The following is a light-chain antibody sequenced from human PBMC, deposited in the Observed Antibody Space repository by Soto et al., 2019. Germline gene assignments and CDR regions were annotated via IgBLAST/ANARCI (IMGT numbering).Light chain of an antibody. CDR3: SSFTDSNTLV. CDR1: SSYVGTYNY. J-gene: IGLJ1*01. Sequence: QSVLTQPASVSGSPGQSITISCTGTSSYVGTYNYVSWYRQHPGEVPKLMLYEVRNRPSGVSNRFSGSKSGNTASLTISGLQAEDEADYYCSSFTDSNTLVFGTGTKVTVL. CDR2: EVR. V-gene: IGLV2-14*01.